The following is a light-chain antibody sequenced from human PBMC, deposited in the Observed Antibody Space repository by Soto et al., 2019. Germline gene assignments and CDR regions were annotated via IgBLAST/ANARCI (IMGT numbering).Light chain of an antibody. V-gene: IGKV1-39*01. Sequence: DIQMTQSPSSLSASVGDRFTITCRASQSISSYLNWYQQKPGKAPELLIYGASTLQSGVPSRFGGSGSGTAFTLTISSLQIEDFATYFCQQAYSSPGTFGQGTRVEIK. CDR3: QQAYSSPGT. CDR2: GAS. CDR1: QSISSY. J-gene: IGKJ1*01.